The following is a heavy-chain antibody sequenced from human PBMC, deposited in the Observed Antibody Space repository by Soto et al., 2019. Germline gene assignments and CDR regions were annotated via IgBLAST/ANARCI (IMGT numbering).Heavy chain of an antibody. J-gene: IGHJ5*02. D-gene: IGHD3-10*01. V-gene: IGHV4-34*01. CDR1: GGSLSGYY. CDR2: INRSGST. CDR3: ARGRVRRGWFDP. Sequence: SETLSLTCAVYGGSLSGYYWSWIRQPPGKGLEWIGEINRSGSTNYNPSLKSRVTISVDTSKNQFSLKLSSVTAADTAVYYCARGRVRRGWFDPWRQGPLVTVSS.